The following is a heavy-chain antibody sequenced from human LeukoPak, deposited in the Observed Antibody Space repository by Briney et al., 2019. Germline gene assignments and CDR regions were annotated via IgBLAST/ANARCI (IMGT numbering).Heavy chain of an antibody. CDR1: GYTFTSYG. D-gene: IGHD3-10*01. CDR3: ARTSGGSGSYHDYYYYGMDV. V-gene: IGHV1-18*04. CDR2: TSAYNGNT. Sequence: ASVKVSCKASGYTFTSYGISWVRQAPGQGLEWMGWTSAYNGNTNYAQKLQGRVTMTTDTSTSTAYMELRSLRSDDTAVYYCARTSGGSGSYHDYYYYGMDVWGKGTTVTVSS. J-gene: IGHJ6*04.